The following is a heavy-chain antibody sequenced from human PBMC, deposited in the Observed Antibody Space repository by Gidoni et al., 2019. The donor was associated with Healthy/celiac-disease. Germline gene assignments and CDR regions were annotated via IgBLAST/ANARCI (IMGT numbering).Heavy chain of an antibody. CDR1: GSSFTSYW. CDR3: ARRITMVRGASYYFDY. V-gene: IGHV5-51*01. J-gene: IGHJ4*02. D-gene: IGHD3-10*01. CDR2: IYPGDSDT. Sequence: EVQLVQSGAEVKKPGESLKISCKGSGSSFTSYWIGWVRQMPGKGLEWMGIIYPGDSDTRYSPSFQGQVTISADKSISTAYLQWSSLKASDTAMYYCARRITMVRGASYYFDYWGQGTLVTVSS.